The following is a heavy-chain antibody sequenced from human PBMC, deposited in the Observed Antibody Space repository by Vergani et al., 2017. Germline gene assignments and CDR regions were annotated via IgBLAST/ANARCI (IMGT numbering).Heavy chain of an antibody. Sequence: QVQLQESGPGLVKPSQTLSLTCTVSGGSISSGDYYWSWIRQPPGKGLEWVGYIYYSGSTYYNPSLKSRVTISVDTSKNQFSLKLSSVTAADTAVYYCARAGHYDYIWGSYRWNWCDPWGQGTLVTVSS. D-gene: IGHD3-16*02. CDR1: GGSISSGDYY. CDR3: ARAGHYDYIWGSYRWNWCDP. V-gene: IGHV4-30-4*01. J-gene: IGHJ5*02. CDR2: IYYSGST.